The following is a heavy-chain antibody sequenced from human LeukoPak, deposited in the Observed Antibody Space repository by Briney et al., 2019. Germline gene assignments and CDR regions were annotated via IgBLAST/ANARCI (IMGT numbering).Heavy chain of an antibody. CDR3: ARAGRAYSSGWYWFDP. V-gene: IGHV1-2*02. D-gene: IGHD6-19*01. J-gene: IGHJ5*02. Sequence: ASVKVSCKASGYTFTGYYMHWVRQAPGQGLEWMGWINPNSGGTNYAQKCQGRVTMTRDTSISTAYMELSRLRSDDTAVYYCARAGRAYSSGWYWFDPWGQGTLVTVSS. CDR2: INPNSGGT. CDR1: GYTFTGYY.